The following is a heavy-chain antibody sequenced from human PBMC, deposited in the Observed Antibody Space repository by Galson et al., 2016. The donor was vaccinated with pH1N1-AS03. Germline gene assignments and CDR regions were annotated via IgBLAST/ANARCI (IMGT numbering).Heavy chain of an antibody. CDR1: GLTFSSYA. Sequence: SVKVSCKASGLTFSSYAIGWVRQAPGQGLEWMGGVKGVFRTTNYAQKFQGRITTTMDQSTGTAYMEVSSLRAEDTAVYYCATAGNYFDIRRFDYSGQGTPVTVFS. CDR2: VKGVFRTT. V-gene: IGHV1-69*05. D-gene: IGHD3-9*01. CDR3: ATAGNYFDIRRFDY. J-gene: IGHJ4*02.